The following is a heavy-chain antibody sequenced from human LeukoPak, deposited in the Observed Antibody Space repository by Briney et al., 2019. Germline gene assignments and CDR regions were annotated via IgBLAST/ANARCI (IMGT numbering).Heavy chain of an antibody. Sequence: GGSLRLSCAASGFTVNSNYMSWVRQAPGKGLEWVSVIYSGGSTYYADSVKGRFTISRDNSKNTLYLQMNSLRAEDTAVYYCASPLSGWFLRWGQGTLVTVSS. D-gene: IGHD6-19*01. CDR3: ASPLSGWFLR. CDR1: GFTVNSNY. J-gene: IGHJ4*02. V-gene: IGHV3-66*02. CDR2: IYSGGST.